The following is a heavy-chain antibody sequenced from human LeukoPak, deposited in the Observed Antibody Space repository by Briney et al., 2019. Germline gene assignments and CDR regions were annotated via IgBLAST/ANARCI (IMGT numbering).Heavy chain of an antibody. J-gene: IGHJ6*02. CDR1: GYTFTSYG. CDR3: ARVLGWELLRYYYYYGMDV. CDR2: ISAYNGNT. Sequence: ASVKVSCKASGYTFTSYGISWVRQAPGRGLEWMGWISAYNGNTNYAQKLQGRVTMTTDTSTSTAYMELRSLRSDDTAVYYCARVLGWELLRYYYYYGMDVWGQGTTVTVSS. D-gene: IGHD1-26*01. V-gene: IGHV1-18*01.